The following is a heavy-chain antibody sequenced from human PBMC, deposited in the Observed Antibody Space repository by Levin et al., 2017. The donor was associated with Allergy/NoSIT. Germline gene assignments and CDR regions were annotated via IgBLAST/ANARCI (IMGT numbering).Heavy chain of an antibody. CDR2: IYYSGST. D-gene: IGHD2/OR15-2a*01. V-gene: IGHV4-59*01. CDR1: GGSISSYY. Sequence: SETLSLTCTVSGGSISSYYWSWIRQPPGKGLEWIGYIYYSGSTNYNPSLKSRVTISVDTSKNQFSLKLSSVTAADTAVYYCAREKRSHTLKYFDYWGQGTLVTVSS. CDR3: AREKRSHTLKYFDY. J-gene: IGHJ4*02.